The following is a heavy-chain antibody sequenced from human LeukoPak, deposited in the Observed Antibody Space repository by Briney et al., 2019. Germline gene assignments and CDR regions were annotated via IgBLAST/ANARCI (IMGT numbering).Heavy chain of an antibody. CDR2: INPNSGGT. J-gene: IGHJ3*02. Sequence: GASVKVSCKASGYTFTGYYMHWVRQAPGQGLEWMGWINPNSGGTNYAQKFQGRVTMTRDTSISTAYMELSRLRSDDTAVYYCARVPRVGATRNDAFDIWGQGTMATVSS. D-gene: IGHD1-26*01. CDR1: GYTFTGYY. V-gene: IGHV1-2*02. CDR3: ARVPRVGATRNDAFDI.